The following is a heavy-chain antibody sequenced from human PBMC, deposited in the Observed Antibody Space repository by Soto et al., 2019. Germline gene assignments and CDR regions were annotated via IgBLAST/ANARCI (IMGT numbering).Heavy chain of an antibody. D-gene: IGHD2-2*01. CDR2: ISSSGSTI. CDR3: ARDPPVTVPAARMSYYYYYMDV. Sequence: GGSLRLSCAASGFTFSDYYMSWIRQAPGKGLEWVSYISSSGSTIYYADSVKGRFTISRDNARNSLYLQMNSLRAEDTAVYYCARDPPVTVPAARMSYYYYYMDVWGKGTTVTVSS. V-gene: IGHV3-11*01. J-gene: IGHJ6*03. CDR1: GFTFSDYY.